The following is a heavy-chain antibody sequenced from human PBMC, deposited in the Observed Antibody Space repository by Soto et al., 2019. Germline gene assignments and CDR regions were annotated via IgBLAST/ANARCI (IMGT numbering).Heavy chain of an antibody. D-gene: IGHD1-1*01. CDR3: ARDRGGTTLYYYYGMDV. Sequence: SETLSLTCAVSCGSISSSNWWSWVRQPPGKGLEWIGEIYHSGSTNYNPSLKSRVTISVDKSKNQFSLKLSSVTAADTAVYYCARDRGGTTLYYYYGMDVWGQGTTVTVSS. V-gene: IGHV4-4*02. J-gene: IGHJ6*02. CDR2: IYHSGST. CDR1: CGSISSSNW.